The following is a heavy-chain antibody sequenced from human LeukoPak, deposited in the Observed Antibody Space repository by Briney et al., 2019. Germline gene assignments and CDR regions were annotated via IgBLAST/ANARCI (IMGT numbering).Heavy chain of an antibody. J-gene: IGHJ4*02. D-gene: IGHD6-6*01. V-gene: IGHV1-69*13. CDR2: IIPIFGTA. CDR1: GGTFSSYA. Sequence: ASVTVSCKASGGTFSSYAISWVRQAPGQGLEWMGGIIPIFGTANYAQKFQGRVTITADESTSTAYMELSSLRSEDTAVYYCARDLGGDSSSPYWGQGTLVTVSS. CDR3: ARDLGGDSSSPY.